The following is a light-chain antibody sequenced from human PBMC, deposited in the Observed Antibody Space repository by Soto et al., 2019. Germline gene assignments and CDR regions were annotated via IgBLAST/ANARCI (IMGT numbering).Light chain of an antibody. CDR3: QQYNSYQWP. Sequence: DIQMTQSPSTLSASVGDRVTITCGASQSISSWLAWYQQKPGKAPKLLIYKASSLESGVPSRFSGSGSGTEFTLTISSLQPDDFATYYCQQYNSYQWPFGQGTKVEIK. CDR2: KAS. CDR1: QSISSW. J-gene: IGKJ1*01. V-gene: IGKV1-5*03.